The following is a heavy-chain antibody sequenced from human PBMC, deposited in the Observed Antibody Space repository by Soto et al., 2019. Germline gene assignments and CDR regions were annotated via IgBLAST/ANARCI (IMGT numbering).Heavy chain of an antibody. CDR2: IIPIFGTA. CDR1: GGTFSSYA. V-gene: IGHV1-69*01. Sequence: CKASGGTFSSYAISWVRQAPGQGLEWMGGIIPIFGTANYAQKFQGRVTITADESTSTAYMELSSLRSEDTAVYYCAREAVAGNSFDYWGQGTQVTVSS. CDR3: AREAVAGNSFDY. J-gene: IGHJ4*02. D-gene: IGHD6-19*01.